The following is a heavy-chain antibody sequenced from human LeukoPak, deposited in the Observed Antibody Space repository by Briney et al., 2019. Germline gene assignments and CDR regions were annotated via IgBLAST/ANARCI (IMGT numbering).Heavy chain of an antibody. CDR3: AKGRLSLIDY. CDR2: VSSSGGST. V-gene: IGHV3-23*01. CDR1: GFIFTSYA. Sequence: TGGSLRLSCAASGFIFTSYAMSWVRQAPGKGLEWFSVVSSSGGSTYYADSVKGRFTISRDNSKNTLYLQMKSLRAEDTAVYYCAKGRLSLIDYWGQGTLVTVSS. J-gene: IGHJ4*02. D-gene: IGHD3-16*01.